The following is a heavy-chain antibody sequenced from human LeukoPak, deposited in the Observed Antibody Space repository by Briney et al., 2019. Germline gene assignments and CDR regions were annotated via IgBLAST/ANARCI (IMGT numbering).Heavy chain of an antibody. V-gene: IGHV1-2*02. CDR1: GYTFTGYY. D-gene: IGHD4-23*01. Sequence: GASVKVSCKASGYTFTGYYMHWVRQAPGQGLEWMGWINPNSGGTNYAQKFQGRVTMTRDTSISTAYMELSRLRSDDTAVYYCARDPTTVVTPGYYYYYYMDVWGKGTTVTVSS. J-gene: IGHJ6*03. CDR2: INPNSGGT. CDR3: ARDPTTVVTPGYYYYYYMDV.